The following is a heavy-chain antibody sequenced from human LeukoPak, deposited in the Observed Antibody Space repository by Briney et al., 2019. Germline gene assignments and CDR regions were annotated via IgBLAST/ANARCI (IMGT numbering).Heavy chain of an antibody. D-gene: IGHD6-13*01. CDR1: GGSISSYY. CDR3: ARGHPYSSSLGGNAFDI. V-gene: IGHV4-34*01. CDR2: INHSGST. J-gene: IGHJ3*02. Sequence: PSETLSLTCTVSGGSISSYYWSWIRQPPGKGLEWIGEINHSGSTNYNPSLKSRVTISVDTSKNQFSLKLSSVTAADTAVYYCARGHPYSSSLGGNAFDIWGQGTMVTVSS.